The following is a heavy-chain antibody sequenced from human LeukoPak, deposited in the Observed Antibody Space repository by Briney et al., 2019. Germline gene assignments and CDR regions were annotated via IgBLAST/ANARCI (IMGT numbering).Heavy chain of an antibody. V-gene: IGHV1-46*01. D-gene: IGHD3-22*01. CDR1: GYTFTSYY. J-gene: IGHJ4*02. CDR3: ARAYYHDSSDYYFPLDY. Sequence: ASVKVSCKASGYTFTSYYMHWVRQAPGQGLEWMGIINPSGGSTTYAQKFQSRVTMTRDTSTSTVYMELSSLRSEDTAVYYCARAYYHDSSDYYFPLDYWGQGTLVTVSS. CDR2: INPSGGST.